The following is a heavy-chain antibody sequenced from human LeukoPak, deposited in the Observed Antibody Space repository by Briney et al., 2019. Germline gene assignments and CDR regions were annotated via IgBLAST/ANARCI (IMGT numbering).Heavy chain of an antibody. V-gene: IGHV4-59*08. Sequence: SETLSLTCTVSGGSISSYYWSWIRQPPGKGLEWIGYIYYSGSTNYNPSLKSRVTISVDTSKNQFSLKLSSVTAADTAVYYCARRGPDYGDLQSNNWFDPWGQGTLVTVSS. CDR3: ARRGPDYGDLQSNNWFDP. CDR2: IYYSGST. D-gene: IGHD4-17*01. CDR1: GGSISSYY. J-gene: IGHJ5*02.